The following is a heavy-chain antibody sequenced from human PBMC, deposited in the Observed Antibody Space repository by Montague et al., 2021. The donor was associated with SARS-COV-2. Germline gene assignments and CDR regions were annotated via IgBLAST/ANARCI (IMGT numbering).Heavy chain of an antibody. V-gene: IGHV4-39*07. Sequence: SETLSLTCTVSGGSVSSGSYYWGWIRQPPGKGLEWIGSIYYSGSTYYNPSLKSRVTISVDTSKNQFSLKLSSVTAADTAVYYCARSWVQWLPWGYYCDYWGQGTLVTVSS. CDR2: IYYSGST. CDR1: GGSVSSGSYY. D-gene: IGHD6-19*01. J-gene: IGHJ4*02. CDR3: ARSWVQWLPWGYYCDY.